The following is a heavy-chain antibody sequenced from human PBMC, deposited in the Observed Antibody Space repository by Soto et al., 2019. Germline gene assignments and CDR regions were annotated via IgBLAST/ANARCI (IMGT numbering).Heavy chain of an antibody. CDR3: ARAGVVGATALDY. D-gene: IGHD1-26*01. V-gene: IGHV4-4*02. CDR2: IYHSGST. CDR1: GGSISSSNW. J-gene: IGHJ4*02. Sequence: LSLTCAVSGGSISSSNWWTWVRQSPGEGLEWIGEIYHSGSTNYNPSLKSRVTISVDKSKNQFSLKLSSVTAADTAVYYCARAGVVGATALDYWVQGTLVTVSS.